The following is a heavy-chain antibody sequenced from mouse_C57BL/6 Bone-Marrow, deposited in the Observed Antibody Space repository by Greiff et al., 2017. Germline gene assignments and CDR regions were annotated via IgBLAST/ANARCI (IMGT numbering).Heavy chain of an antibody. D-gene: IGHD1-1*01. CDR1: GYAFSSSW. J-gene: IGHJ4*01. Sequence: QVQLQQSGPELVKPGASVKISCKASGYAFSSSWMHWVKQRPGKGLEWIGRIYPGDGDTNYNGMFKGKATLTADKSSSTSYMQLSSLTSEDSAVYFCARDTKYAMDYWGQGTSVTVSS. CDR3: ARDTKYAMDY. CDR2: IYPGDGDT. V-gene: IGHV1-82*01.